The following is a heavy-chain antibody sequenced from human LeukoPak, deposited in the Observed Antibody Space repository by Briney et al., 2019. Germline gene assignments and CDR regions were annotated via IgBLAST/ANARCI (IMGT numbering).Heavy chain of an antibody. Sequence: GGSLRLSCAASGFTFSSYAMSWVRQAPRKGLEWVSAISGSGGSTYYADSVKGRFTISRDNSKNTLYLQMNSLRAEDTAVYYCAKDLTDCSGGSCYQGDWGQGTLVTVSS. V-gene: IGHV3-23*01. J-gene: IGHJ4*02. CDR1: GFTFSSYA. D-gene: IGHD2-15*01. CDR2: ISGSGGST. CDR3: AKDLTDCSGGSCYQGD.